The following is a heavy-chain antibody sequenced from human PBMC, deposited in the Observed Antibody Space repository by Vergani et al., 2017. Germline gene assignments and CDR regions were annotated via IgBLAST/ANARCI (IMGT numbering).Heavy chain of an antibody. J-gene: IGHJ4*02. D-gene: IGHD6-19*01. Sequence: QVQLVESGGGVVQPGGSLRLSCAASGFTFSSYGMHWVRQAPGKGLEWVAFIRYDGSNKYYADSVKGRFTISRDNSKNTLYLQMNSLRAEDTAVYYCTRLGAVAGMGGDYWGQGTLVTVSS. CDR2: IRYDGSNK. V-gene: IGHV3-30*02. CDR3: TRLGAVAGMGGDY. CDR1: GFTFSSYG.